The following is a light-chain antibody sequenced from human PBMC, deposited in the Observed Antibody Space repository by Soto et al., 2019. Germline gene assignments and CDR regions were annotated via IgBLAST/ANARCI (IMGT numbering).Light chain of an antibody. CDR1: QSVRSSY. V-gene: IGKV3-20*01. CDR3: RPYGSSRATT. J-gene: IGKJ5*01. CDR2: GSS. Sequence: EIVLTQSPGTLSLSPGERATLSCRASQSVRSSYLAWYQQQPGPAPRLLIYGSSSRATGLPDRFSGSGTGTDITLTLTRLEPEDVAVSYCRPYGSSRATTFGPGTRLEIK.